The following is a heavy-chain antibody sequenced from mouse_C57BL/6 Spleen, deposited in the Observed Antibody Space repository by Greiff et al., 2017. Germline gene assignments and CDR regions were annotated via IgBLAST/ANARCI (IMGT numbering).Heavy chain of an antibody. CDR2: IHPNSCST. CDR1: GYTFTSYW. CDR3: ARVDGSPFDD. J-gene: IGHJ2*01. Sequence: QVQLQQPGAELVKPGASVKLSCKASGYTFTSYWMHWVQQSPGQGLEWIGMIHPNSCSTNYNAKFKSKVTLTVDNSSSTAYMQLSSLTSEDSAVYDGARVDGSPFDDWGQGTTLTVSS. D-gene: IGHD1-1*01. V-gene: IGHV1-64*01.